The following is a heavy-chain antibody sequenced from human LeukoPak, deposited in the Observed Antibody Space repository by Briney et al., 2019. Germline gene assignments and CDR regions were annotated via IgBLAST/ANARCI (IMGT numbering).Heavy chain of an antibody. CDR1: GYRFTSYV. V-gene: IGHV1-18*01. D-gene: IGHD5-24*01. Sequence: SSVQVSCMGSGYRFTSYVLRGVRQAAGQGLEWMGWTSAYNGNTNYAQKLQGRVTMTTDTSTSTAYMELRSLRSDDTAVYYCARDDGYKSSPFDYWGQGTLVTVSS. J-gene: IGHJ4*02. CDR3: ARDDGYKSSPFDY. CDR2: TSAYNGNT.